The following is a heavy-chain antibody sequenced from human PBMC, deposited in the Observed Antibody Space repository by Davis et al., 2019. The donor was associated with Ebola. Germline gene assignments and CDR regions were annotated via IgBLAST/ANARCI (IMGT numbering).Heavy chain of an antibody. CDR1: GYTFTNYG. V-gene: IGHV1-18*04. D-gene: IGHD1-1*01. CDR2: INPHNRNT. Sequence: ASVTVSCKASGYTFTNYGITWVRQAPGQGLEWMGWINPHNRNTNYAQNVEGRVTMTTDSSTSTAYMEVGSLRSDDTAVYYCARAQFPTTSDHWGQGTLVTVSS. J-gene: IGHJ4*02. CDR3: ARAQFPTTSDH.